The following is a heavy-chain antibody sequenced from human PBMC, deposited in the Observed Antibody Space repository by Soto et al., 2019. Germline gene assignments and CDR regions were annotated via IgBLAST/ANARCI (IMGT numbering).Heavy chain of an antibody. V-gene: IGHV1-46*01. CDR3: ARAYRVVGAAFDY. J-gene: IGHJ4*01. CDR1: ENTFSTYS. D-gene: IGHD1-26*01. CDR2: INPTTTTT. Sequence: GASVKVSCKASENTFSTYSLHWVRQAPGQGLEWMGVINPTTTTTTDAQKFQGRVTMTTDTSTSTAYMELRSLRSDDTAVYYCARAYRVVGAAFDYWG.